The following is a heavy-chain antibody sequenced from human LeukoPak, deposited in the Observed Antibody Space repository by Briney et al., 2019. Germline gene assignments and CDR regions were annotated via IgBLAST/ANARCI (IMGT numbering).Heavy chain of an antibody. CDR1: GFTFSNYW. J-gene: IGHJ4*02. Sequence: GGSLRLSCAVSGFTFSNYWMHWVRQAPGKGLVWVSCISSDGSSTNYADSVKGRVSISRDNAKNTLYLHINSLRAEDTALYYCARPMISVMSLGADFWGQGSLVTVSS. V-gene: IGHV3-74*01. CDR2: ISSDGSST. D-gene: IGHD3/OR15-3a*01. CDR3: ARPMISVMSLGADF.